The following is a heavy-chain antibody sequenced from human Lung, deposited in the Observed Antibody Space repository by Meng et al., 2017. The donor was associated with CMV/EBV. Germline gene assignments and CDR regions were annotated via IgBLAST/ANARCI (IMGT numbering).Heavy chain of an antibody. Sequence: SVXVSXXISGYTLSELSMHWVRQAPGKGVEWMGGFDPEDGEAIYAQKFQGRVTMTEDTSTDTAYMELSSLRSDDTAVYYCAKVPRFYSYYVLDVWGQGTTVTVSS. V-gene: IGHV1-24*01. D-gene: IGHD3-10*01. CDR2: FDPEDGEA. J-gene: IGHJ6*02. CDR3: AKVPRFYSYYVLDV. CDR1: GYTLSELS.